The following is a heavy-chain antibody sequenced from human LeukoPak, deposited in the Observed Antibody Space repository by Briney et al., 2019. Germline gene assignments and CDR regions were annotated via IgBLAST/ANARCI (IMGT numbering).Heavy chain of an antibody. CDR3: ARAWGCSGGSCTDDMNV. V-gene: IGHV3-21*01. J-gene: IGHJ6*03. Sequence: GGSLRLPCTASGFTLTSYSMNWVRQAPGKGLEWVSSISSSSSYIYYADSVKGRFTISRDNAKNSLYLQLNSLRAEDTAVYYCARAWGCSGGSCTDDMNVWGKGTTVTVSS. CDR2: ISSSSSYI. CDR1: GFTLTSYS. D-gene: IGHD2-15*01.